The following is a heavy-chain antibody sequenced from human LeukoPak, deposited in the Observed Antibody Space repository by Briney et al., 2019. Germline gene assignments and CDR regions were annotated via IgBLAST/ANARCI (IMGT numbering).Heavy chain of an antibody. V-gene: IGHV3-33*01. Sequence: GGSLRLSCAASEFTLSSYGMHWVRQAPGKGLEWVAVIWYDGSNKYYADSVKGRFTISRDNSKNTLYLQMNSLRAEDTAVYYCARGLRYFDWLLPNYFDYWGQGTLVTVSS. J-gene: IGHJ4*02. D-gene: IGHD3-9*01. CDR3: ARGLRYFDWLLPNYFDY. CDR2: IWYDGSNK. CDR1: EFTLSSYG.